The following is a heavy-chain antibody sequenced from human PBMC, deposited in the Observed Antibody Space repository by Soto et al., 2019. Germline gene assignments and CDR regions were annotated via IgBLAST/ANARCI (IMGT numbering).Heavy chain of an antibody. D-gene: IGHD4-17*01. Sequence: QVQLQQWGAGLLKPSETLSLTCAVYGGSFSGYYWSWIRQPTGEGLEWIGERNHSGRTNYNPSLKSRVTVSVDTSTSRFYLKLSPVTAADTEVYYGARAGGTYGDYHGVVVYYYYYLDVWGQGTTVTVSS. CDR1: GGSFSGYY. J-gene: IGHJ6*03. CDR2: RNHSGRT. V-gene: IGHV4-34*01. CDR3: ARAGGTYGDYHGVVVYYYYYLDV.